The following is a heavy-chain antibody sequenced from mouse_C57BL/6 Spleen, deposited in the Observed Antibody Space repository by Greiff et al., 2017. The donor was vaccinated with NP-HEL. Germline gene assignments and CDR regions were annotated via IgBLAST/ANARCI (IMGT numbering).Heavy chain of an antibody. CDR2: ISSGSSTI. D-gene: IGHD1-1*01. Sequence: EVKLVESGGGLVKPGGSLKLSCAASGFTFSDYGMHWVRQAPEKGLEWVAYISSGSSTIYYADTVKGRFTISRDNAKNTLFLQMTSLRSEDTAMYYCARKLLRYYWYFDVWGTGTTVTVSS. V-gene: IGHV5-17*01. CDR1: GFTFSDYG. J-gene: IGHJ1*03. CDR3: ARKLLRYYWYFDV.